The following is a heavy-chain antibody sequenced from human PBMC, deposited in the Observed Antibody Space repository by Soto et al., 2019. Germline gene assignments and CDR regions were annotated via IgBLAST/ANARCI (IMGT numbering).Heavy chain of an antibody. D-gene: IGHD3-10*01. J-gene: IGHJ5*02. V-gene: IGHV4-34*01. CDR2: INHSGST. CDR1: GGSFSGYY. Sequence: QVQLQQWGAGLLKPSETLSLTCAVYGGSFSGYYWSWIRQPPGKGLEWIGEINHSGSTNYNPSLKSRVTISVDTSKNQFSLKLSSVTAADTAVYYCARGFGTMVRGVISNWFDPWGQGTLVTVSS. CDR3: ARGFGTMVRGVISNWFDP.